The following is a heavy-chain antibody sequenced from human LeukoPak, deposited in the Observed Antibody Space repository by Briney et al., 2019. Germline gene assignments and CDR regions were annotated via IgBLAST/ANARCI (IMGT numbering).Heavy chain of an antibody. D-gene: IGHD3-10*01. CDR2: ICGTGLNI. CDR1: GFIFSNYG. J-gene: IGHJ3*01. CDR3: VKERMLWFGELSAFDV. Sequence: GGSLRLSCAGSGFIFSNYGMNCVRQAPGGGLEWIAGICGTGLNIDYKAPLKGLFPLSRDNSRNTLYLQMNSMRSEDTAIYYCVKERMLWFGELSAFDVWGQGTVVTVSS. V-gene: IGHV3-23*01.